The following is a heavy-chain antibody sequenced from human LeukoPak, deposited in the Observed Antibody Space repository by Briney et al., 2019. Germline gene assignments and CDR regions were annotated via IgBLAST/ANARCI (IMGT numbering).Heavy chain of an antibody. CDR2: INTDGSTI. CDR1: GFTFNSYW. V-gene: IGHV3-74*03. J-gene: IGHJ4*02. CDR3: ARAGSYRFDY. Sequence: GGSLRLSCAPSGFTFNSYWMHWIRQAPGKGLEWVSRINTDGSTITYADSVKGRFTISRDNARNTLYLQMNSLRDEDTAVYYCARAGSYRFDYWGQGTLVTVSS. D-gene: IGHD3-16*02.